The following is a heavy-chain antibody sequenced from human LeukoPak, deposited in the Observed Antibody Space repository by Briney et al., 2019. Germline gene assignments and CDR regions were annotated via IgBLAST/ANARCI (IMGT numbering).Heavy chain of an antibody. Sequence: GGSLRLSCAASGFTFSSYAMRWVRQAPGKGLEWVSAISGSGGSTYYADSVKGRFTISRDNSKNTLYLQMNSLRAEDTAVYYCAKGASSITILGVVTIQSIGDYWGQGTLVTVSS. CDR2: ISGSGGST. V-gene: IGHV3-23*01. CDR3: AKGASSITILGVVTIQSIGDY. J-gene: IGHJ4*02. D-gene: IGHD3-3*01. CDR1: GFTFSSYA.